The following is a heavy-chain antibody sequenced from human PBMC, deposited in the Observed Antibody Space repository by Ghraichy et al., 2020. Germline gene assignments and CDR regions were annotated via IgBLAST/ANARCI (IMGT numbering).Heavy chain of an antibody. D-gene: IGHD1-26*01. J-gene: IGHJ4*02. Sequence: LSLTCAASGFTFSSYAMSWVRQAPGKGLEWVSAISGSGGSTYYADSVKSRFTISRDNSKNTLYLQMNSLRAEDTAVYYCARPMRSGSYPVIFDYWGQGTLVTVSS. CDR2: ISGSGGST. CDR3: ARPMRSGSYPVIFDY. V-gene: IGHV3-23*01. CDR1: GFTFSSYA.